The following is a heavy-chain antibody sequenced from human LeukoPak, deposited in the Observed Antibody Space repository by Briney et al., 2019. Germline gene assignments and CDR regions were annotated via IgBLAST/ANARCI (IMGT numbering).Heavy chain of an antibody. CDR2: IKQDGSEK. CDR3: ARSSSGSGGYYMDV. Sequence: PGGSLRLSCAASGFTFSSYWMSWVRQAPGKRLEWVANIKQDGSEKYYVDSVKGRFTISRDNAKNSLYLQMNSLRAEDTAVYYCARSSSGSGGYYMDVWGKGTTVTVSS. J-gene: IGHJ6*03. CDR1: GFTFSSYW. D-gene: IGHD1-26*01. V-gene: IGHV3-7*01.